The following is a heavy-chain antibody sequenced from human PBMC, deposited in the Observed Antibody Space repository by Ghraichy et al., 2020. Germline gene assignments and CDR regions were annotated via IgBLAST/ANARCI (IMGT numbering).Heavy chain of an antibody. CDR1: GGSFSGYY. CDR2: INHSGST. CDR3: ARGKQWLLLKGGMDV. V-gene: IGHV4-34*01. D-gene: IGHD6-19*01. J-gene: IGHJ6*02. Sequence: SETLSLTCAVYGGSFSGYYWSWIRQPPGKGLEWIGEINHSGSTNYNPSLKSRVTISVDTSKNQFSLKLSSVTAADTAVYYCARGKQWLLLKGGMDVWGQGTTVTVSS.